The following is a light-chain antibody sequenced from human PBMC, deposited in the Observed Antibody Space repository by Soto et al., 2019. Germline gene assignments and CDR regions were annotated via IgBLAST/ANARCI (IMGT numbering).Light chain of an antibody. J-gene: IGKJ3*01. CDR2: AAS. CDR3: QQLNSYPRVT. Sequence: DIQLTQSPSFLSASVGDRVTITCRASQGISSYLAWYQQKPGKAPKLLIYAASTLQSGVQSRFSGSGSGTEFTLTISSLQPEDFATSYCQQLNSYPRVTFGPGTKVDIK. V-gene: IGKV1-9*01. CDR1: QGISSY.